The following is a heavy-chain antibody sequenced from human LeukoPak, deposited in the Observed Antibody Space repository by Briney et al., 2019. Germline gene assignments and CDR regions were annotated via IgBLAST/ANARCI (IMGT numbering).Heavy chain of an antibody. D-gene: IGHD3-10*01. V-gene: IGHV3-20*04. J-gene: IGHJ4*02. CDR2: INWYGGST. CDR1: GFTFDDYG. CDR3: ARIAMVRGIIYYFDN. Sequence: GWSVRLSCAASGFTFDDYGMSWVRQAPGKGLEYVSAINWYGGSTGYGDSVKGRFTISRDNAKKSLYLQMNSLRVEDTALYYCARIAMVRGIIYYFDNWGQGTLVTVSS.